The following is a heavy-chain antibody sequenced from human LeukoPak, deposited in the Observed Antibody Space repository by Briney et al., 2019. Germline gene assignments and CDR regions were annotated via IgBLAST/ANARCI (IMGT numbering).Heavy chain of an antibody. CDR3: ARDFWSGTPRSYYFDY. J-gene: IGHJ4*02. Sequence: GGSLRLSCAASGFTFSSYAMHWVRQAPGKGLEWVAVISYDGSNKYYADSVKGRFTISRDNSKNTLYLQMNSLRAEDTAVYYCARDFWSGTPRSYYFDYWGQGTLVTVSS. V-gene: IGHV3-30-3*01. D-gene: IGHD3-3*01. CDR1: GFTFSSYA. CDR2: ISYDGSNK.